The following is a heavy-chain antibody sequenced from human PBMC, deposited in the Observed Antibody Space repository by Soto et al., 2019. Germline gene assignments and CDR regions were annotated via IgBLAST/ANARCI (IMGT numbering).Heavy chain of an antibody. D-gene: IGHD1-26*01. CDR1: GFTFSSYW. CDR3: ARESNMGEWFDP. V-gene: IGHV3-7*05. J-gene: IGHJ5*02. Sequence: EVQLVQSGGGLVQPGGSLRLSCAASGFTFSSYWMSWVRQAPGQGLEWVANIKQDGSEKYYVDSVKGRFTISRDNAKNSLYLNMNSLRAEDTAVYYCARESNMGEWFDPWGQGTLVTVSS. CDR2: IKQDGSEK.